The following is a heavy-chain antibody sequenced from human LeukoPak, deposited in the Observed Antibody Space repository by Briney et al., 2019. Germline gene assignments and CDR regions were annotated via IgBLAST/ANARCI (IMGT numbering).Heavy chain of an antibody. J-gene: IGHJ4*02. CDR3: ARGLRRSGTYMFDY. Sequence: PSETLSLTCIVSGGSIRSDYWSWIRQPPGKTLEWIGYIYYSGSTNYNPFLKSRVTISVDTSKSLFSLKLSSVTAADTAAYYCARGLRRSGTYMFDYWGQGTLVTVSS. D-gene: IGHD3-10*01. CDR1: GGSIRSDY. V-gene: IGHV4-59*01. CDR2: IYYSGST.